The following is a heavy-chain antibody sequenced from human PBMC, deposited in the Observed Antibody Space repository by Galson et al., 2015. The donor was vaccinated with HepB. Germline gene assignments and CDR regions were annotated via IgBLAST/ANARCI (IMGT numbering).Heavy chain of an antibody. CDR3: ARVMNCSGGSCYSEAFDI. Sequence: SVKVSCKASGYTFTSYYMHWVRQAPGQGLEWMGIINPSGGSTSYAQKLQGRVTMTRDTSTSTVYMELSSLRSEDTAVYYCARVMNCSGGSCYSEAFDIWGQGTMVTVSS. CDR1: GYTFTSYY. J-gene: IGHJ3*02. CDR2: INPSGGST. V-gene: IGHV1-46*04. D-gene: IGHD2-15*01.